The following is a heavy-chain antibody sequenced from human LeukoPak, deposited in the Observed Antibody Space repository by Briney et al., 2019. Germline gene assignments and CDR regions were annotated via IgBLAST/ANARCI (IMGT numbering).Heavy chain of an antibody. CDR1: GGSISSSSYY. Sequence: SETLSLTCTVSGGSISSSSYYWGWIRQPPGKGLEWIGSIYYSGSTYYNPSLKSRVTMSVDTSKNQFSLKLSSVTAADTAVYYCARRIPSYYYYGMDVWGQGTTVTVSS. CDR2: IYYSGST. V-gene: IGHV4-39*01. J-gene: IGHJ6*02. CDR3: ARRIPSYYYYGMDV.